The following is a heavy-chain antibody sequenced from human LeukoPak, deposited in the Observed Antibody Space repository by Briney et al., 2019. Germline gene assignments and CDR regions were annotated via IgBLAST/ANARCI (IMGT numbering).Heavy chain of an antibody. J-gene: IGHJ4*02. Sequence: GGSLRLSRAASGFTFSSYAMHWVRQAPGKGLEWVAVISYDGSNKYYADSVKGRFTISRDNSKNTLYLQMNSLRAEDTAVYYSMVATGDYWGQGTLVTVSS. D-gene: IGHD5-12*01. CDR2: ISYDGSNK. CDR1: GFTFSSYA. CDR3: MVATGDY. V-gene: IGHV3-30-3*01.